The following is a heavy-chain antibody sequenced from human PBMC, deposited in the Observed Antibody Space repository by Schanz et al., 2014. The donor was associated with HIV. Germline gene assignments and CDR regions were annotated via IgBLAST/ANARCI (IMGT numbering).Heavy chain of an antibody. Sequence: EVHLEESGGCLVQPGGSLRLSCVGSGFIIDNYWMSWVRQAPGSGLEWVANIKPDGSETYYVGSVRGRFTISRDNAKNSLYLQMTGLKAEDTAVYYCARAMLISGTGYWTGENYWGQGTLVIVSS. J-gene: IGHJ4*02. CDR2: IKPDGSET. D-gene: IGHD3-10*01. CDR3: ARAMLISGTGYWTGENY. CDR1: GFIIDNYW. V-gene: IGHV3-7*01.